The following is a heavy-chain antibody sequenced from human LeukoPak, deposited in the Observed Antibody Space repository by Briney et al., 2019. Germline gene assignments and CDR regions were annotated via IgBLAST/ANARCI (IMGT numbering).Heavy chain of an antibody. J-gene: IGHJ2*01. CDR3: AREAPYYYDSSGSTRYFDL. CDR2: IWYDGSNK. D-gene: IGHD3-22*01. Sequence: PGRSLRLSCAASGFTFSSYGMRWVRQAPGKGLEWVAVIWYDGSNKYYADSVKGRFTISRDNSKNTLYLQMNSLRAEDTAVYYCAREAPYYYDSSGSTRYFDLWGRGTLVTVSS. V-gene: IGHV3-33*01. CDR1: GFTFSSYG.